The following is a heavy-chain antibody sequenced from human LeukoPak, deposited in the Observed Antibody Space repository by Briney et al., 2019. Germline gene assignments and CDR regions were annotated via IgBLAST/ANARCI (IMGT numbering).Heavy chain of an antibody. D-gene: IGHD2-2*01. J-gene: IGHJ6*03. CDR1: GGSISSGGYY. CDR3: ARLSPLYCSSTSCSHRYYYYMDV. V-gene: IGHV4-31*03. CDR2: IYYSGST. Sequence: SETLSLTCTVSGGSISSGGYYWSWIRQHPGKGLEWIGYIYYSGSTYYNPSLKSRVTISVDTSKNQFSLKLSSVTAADTAVYYCARLSPLYCSSTSCSHRYYYYMDVWGKGTTVTVSS.